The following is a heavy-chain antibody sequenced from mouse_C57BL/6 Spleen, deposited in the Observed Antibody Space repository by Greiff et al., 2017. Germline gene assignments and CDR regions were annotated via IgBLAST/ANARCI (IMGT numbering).Heavy chain of an antibody. CDR3: GRGGDYYGGDFDY. D-gene: IGHD1-1*01. CDR2: IRSKSSNYAT. Sequence: EVMLVESGGGLVQPKGSLKLSCAASGFTFNTYAMPWVRQAPGKGLEWVARIRSKSSNYATYYADAVKDRFTISRDDSQRMLNLQMNDLKPENADMYYWGRGGDYYGGDFDYWGQGTTLTVSS. V-gene: IGHV10-3*01. CDR1: GFTFNTYA. J-gene: IGHJ2*01.